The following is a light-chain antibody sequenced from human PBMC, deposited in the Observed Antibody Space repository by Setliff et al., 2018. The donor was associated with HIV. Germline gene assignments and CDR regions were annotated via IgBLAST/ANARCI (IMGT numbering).Light chain of an antibody. Sequence: QSALAQPASVSGSPGQSITISCTGTSGDVGRYNLVSWYQQQPGKPPKLMIYQVSKRPSGVSNRFSGPKSGNTASLTISGLQAEDEADYYCCSNTGSNTYVFGTGTKVTVL. J-gene: IGLJ1*01. V-gene: IGLV2-23*02. CDR1: SGDVGRYNL. CDR3: CSNTGSNTYV. CDR2: QVS.